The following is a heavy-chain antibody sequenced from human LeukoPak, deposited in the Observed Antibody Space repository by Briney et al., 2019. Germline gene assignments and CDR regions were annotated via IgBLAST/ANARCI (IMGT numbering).Heavy chain of an antibody. CDR1: GYTFTSYD. D-gene: IGHD3-9*01. CDR2: MNPNSGNT. CDR3: ARATGKDILTGRKLDY. V-gene: IGHV1-8*01. Sequence: ASVKVSCKASGYTFTSYDINWVRQATGQGLEWMGWMNPNSGNTGYAQKFQGRVTMTRNTSISTAYMELSSLRSEDTAVYYCARATGKDILTGRKLDYWGQGTLVTVSS. J-gene: IGHJ4*02.